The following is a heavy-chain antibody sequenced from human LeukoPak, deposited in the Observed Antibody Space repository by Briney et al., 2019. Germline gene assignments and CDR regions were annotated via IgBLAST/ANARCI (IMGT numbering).Heavy chain of an antibody. Sequence: GASVKVSCKASGYTFTSDGISWVRQAPGQGLEWMGWISAYNGNTNYAQKLQGRVTMTTDTSTSTAYMELRSLRSDDTAVYYCARDRGSIAVAGTVYWGQGTLVTVSS. J-gene: IGHJ4*02. CDR3: ARDRGSIAVAGTVY. D-gene: IGHD6-19*01. V-gene: IGHV1-18*01. CDR1: GYTFTSDG. CDR2: ISAYNGNT.